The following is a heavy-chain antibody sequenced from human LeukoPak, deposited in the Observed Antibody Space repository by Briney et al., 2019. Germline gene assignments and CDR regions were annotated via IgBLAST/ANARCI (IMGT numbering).Heavy chain of an antibody. CDR1: GGSINDYY. J-gene: IGHJ4*02. D-gene: IGHD3-3*01. Sequence: SETLSLTCTVSGGSINDYYWTWIRQPPGKGLEWIGRIYTSGSTNYNPSLKSRVTMSVDTSKNQFSLKLSSVTAADTAVYYCARDRDFWSGSYYFDYWGQGTLVTVSS. V-gene: IGHV4-4*07. CDR2: IYTSGST. CDR3: ARDRDFWSGSYYFDY.